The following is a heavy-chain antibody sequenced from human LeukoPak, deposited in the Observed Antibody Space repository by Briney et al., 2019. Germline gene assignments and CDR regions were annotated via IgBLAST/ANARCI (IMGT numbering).Heavy chain of an antibody. V-gene: IGHV1-2*02. CDR2: INPNSGGT. Sequence: ASVTVSCKPSVYTFTRYYMHWVRQAPAQGLEGMGWINPNSGGTNYAQKFQGRVTMTRDTSISTAYMDLSRLRSEDTAVYYCARCVGGPGDIVATAGDFDYWGQGTLVTVSS. CDR1: VYTFTRYY. D-gene: IGHD5-12*01. J-gene: IGHJ4*02. CDR3: ARCVGGPGDIVATAGDFDY.